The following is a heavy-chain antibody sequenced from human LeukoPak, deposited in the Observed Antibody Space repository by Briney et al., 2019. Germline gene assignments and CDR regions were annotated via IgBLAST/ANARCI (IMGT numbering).Heavy chain of an antibody. J-gene: IGHJ6*02. Sequence: GGSLRLSCAACGFTFSLYSMTWVRQGPGKGLEWVSSISSSGGDIYYVDSVRGRFTISRDNAKNSLSLQMNSLKAEDTAVYFCARNTPGADSSGYSSFHYYYYGMDVWGLGTTVTVSS. D-gene: IGHD3-22*01. CDR3: ARNTPGADSSGYSSFHYYYYGMDV. CDR2: ISSSGGDI. V-gene: IGHV3-21*01. CDR1: GFTFSLYS.